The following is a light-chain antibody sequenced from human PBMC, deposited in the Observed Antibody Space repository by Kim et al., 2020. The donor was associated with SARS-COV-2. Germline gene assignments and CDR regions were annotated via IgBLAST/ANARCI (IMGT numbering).Light chain of an antibody. CDR1: QNLNNW. Sequence: ASVGDRVTISCRASQNLNNWLAWYQQKPGKAPKLLIFKASSLEGGVPSRFSGSGSGTEFTLTIDNLQPDDFATYYCQQYNTYSWTFGQGTKVDIK. CDR3: QQYNTYSWT. V-gene: IGKV1-5*03. J-gene: IGKJ1*01. CDR2: KAS.